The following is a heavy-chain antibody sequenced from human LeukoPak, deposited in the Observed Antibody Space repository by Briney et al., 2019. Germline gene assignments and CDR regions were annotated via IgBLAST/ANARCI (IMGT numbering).Heavy chain of an antibody. CDR2: IYYTGST. V-gene: IGHV4-38-2*02. CDR1: GYSISSGYY. Sequence: PSETLSLTCTVSGYSISSGYYWGWIRQPPGKGLEWIGSIYYTGSTYYNLSLKSRVTISVDTSKNQFSLKLSSVTAADTAVYCCARHYSYSSGCYGYWGQGTLVTVSS. CDR3: ARHYSYSSGCYGY. J-gene: IGHJ4*02. D-gene: IGHD6-19*01.